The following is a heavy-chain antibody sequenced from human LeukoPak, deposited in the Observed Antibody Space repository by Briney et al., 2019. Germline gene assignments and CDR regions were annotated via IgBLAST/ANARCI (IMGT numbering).Heavy chain of an antibody. J-gene: IGHJ4*02. CDR1: GYTFTSYD. CDR2: MNPNSGNT. V-gene: IGHV1-8*01. CDR3: ARASMYGSGSYLFDY. Sequence: ASVTVSCKASGYTFTSYDINWVRQAPGQGLEWMGWMNPNSGNTGYAQKFQGRVTMIRNTSISTAYMELSSLRSEDTAVYYCARASMYGSGSYLFDYWGQGTLVTVSS. D-gene: IGHD3-10*01.